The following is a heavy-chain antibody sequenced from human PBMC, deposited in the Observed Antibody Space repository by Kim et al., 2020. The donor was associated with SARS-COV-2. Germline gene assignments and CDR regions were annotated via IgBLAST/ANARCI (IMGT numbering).Heavy chain of an antibody. D-gene: IGHD6-13*01. CDR1: GYTFTSYA. CDR3: ARVSSSWTGGDYFDY. Sequence: ASVKVSCKASGYTFTSYAMNWVRQAPGQGLEGMGWINTNTGNPTYAQGFTGRFVFPLDTSVSTAYLQISSLKAEDTAVYYCARVSSSWTGGDYFDYWGQGTLVTVSS. CDR2: INTNTGNP. V-gene: IGHV7-4-1*02. J-gene: IGHJ4*02.